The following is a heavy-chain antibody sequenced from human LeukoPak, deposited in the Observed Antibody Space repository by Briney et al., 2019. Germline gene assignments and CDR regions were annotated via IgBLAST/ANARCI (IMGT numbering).Heavy chain of an antibody. V-gene: IGHV1-69*06. D-gene: IGHD6-19*01. CDR3: GRDLRTIAVTGIGVFDV. CDR2: IIPIFGTA. J-gene: IGHJ3*01. Sequence: ASVKVSCKASGGTFSSYAISWVRQAPGQGLEWMGGIIPIFGTANYAQKFQGRVTITADKSTSTAYMELSSLRSEDTAVYYCGRDLRTIAVTGIGVFDVWGQGTKVTVSS. CDR1: GGTFSSYA.